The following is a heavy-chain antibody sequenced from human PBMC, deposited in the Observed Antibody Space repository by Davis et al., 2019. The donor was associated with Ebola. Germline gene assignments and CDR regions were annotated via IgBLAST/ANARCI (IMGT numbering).Heavy chain of an antibody. J-gene: IGHJ4*02. D-gene: IGHD1-26*01. V-gene: IGHV4-59*01. CDR2: IFSSGST. CDR3: ARATVPDF. Sequence: PSETLSLTCAVYGGSFSGYYWSWIRQPPGKGLEWIGYIFSSGSTNYNPSLKSRVTISVDTSKNQFSLKLSSVTAADTAVYYCARATVPDFWGQGTLVTVSS. CDR1: GGSFSGYY.